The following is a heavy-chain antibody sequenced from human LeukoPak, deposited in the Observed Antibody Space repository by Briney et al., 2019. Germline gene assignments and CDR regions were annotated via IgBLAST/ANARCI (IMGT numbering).Heavy chain of an antibody. J-gene: IGHJ2*01. CDR1: GGSTSSYY. D-gene: IGHD3-10*01. CDR2: IYYLGST. V-gene: IGHV4-59*01. Sequence: SETLSLTCTDSGGSTSSYYWSWIRQPPGKGLEWVGHIYYLGSTNYNPSLKSRVTISIDTSKNYFSLKLNSVIAADTAVYYCARDRPGSYWYFDLWGRGTLVTVSP. CDR3: ARDRPGSYWYFDL.